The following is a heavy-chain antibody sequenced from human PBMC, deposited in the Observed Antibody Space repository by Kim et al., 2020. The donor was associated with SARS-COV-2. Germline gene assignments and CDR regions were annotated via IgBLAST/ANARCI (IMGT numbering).Heavy chain of an antibody. CDR2: IWSDGSQT. J-gene: IGHJ2*01. Sequence: GGSLRLSCAVSGFTFDSYGMHWVRQGPGKGLEWVAIIWSDGSQTYSAASVRGRFTISRDNSKSMLYLQMNSLRAEDTAVYYCARVFDTHYCDLWGRGTLVTVSS. V-gene: IGHV3-33*01. D-gene: IGHD5-18*01. CDR3: ARVFDTHYCDL. CDR1: GFTFDSYG.